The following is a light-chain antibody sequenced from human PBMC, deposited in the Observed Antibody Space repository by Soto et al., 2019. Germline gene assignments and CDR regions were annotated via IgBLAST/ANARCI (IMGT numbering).Light chain of an antibody. CDR2: EGS. Sequence: QSALTQPASVSGSPGQSITISCTGTSSDVGSYNFVSWYQQHPGKAPKVMIYEGSKRPSGVSNRFSGSKSGNTAPLTISALQAEDEADYYCCSYAGSSTWIFGTGTKLTVL. CDR3: CSYAGSSTWI. CDR1: SSDVGSYNF. J-gene: IGLJ1*01. V-gene: IGLV2-23*01.